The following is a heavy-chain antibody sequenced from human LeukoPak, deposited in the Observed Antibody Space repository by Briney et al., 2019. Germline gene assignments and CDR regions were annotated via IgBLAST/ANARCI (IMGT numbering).Heavy chain of an antibody. CDR1: GFTFSSYN. D-gene: IGHD1-26*01. V-gene: IGHV3-48*01. CDR3: ARTGGYYYFDY. Sequence: PGGSLRLSCAASGFTFSSYNMNWVRQAPGKGLEWVSYISYGGDTIYYADSLKGRFTISRDNAQNSLYLQMNSLRAEDTAVYYCARTGGYYYFDYWGQGALVTVSS. J-gene: IGHJ4*02. CDR2: ISYGGDTI.